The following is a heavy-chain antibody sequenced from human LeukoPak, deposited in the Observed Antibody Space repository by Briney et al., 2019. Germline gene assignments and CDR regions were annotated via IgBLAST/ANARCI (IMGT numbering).Heavy chain of an antibody. Sequence: GGSLRLSCAASGFTFSSYAMSWVRQAPGKGLKWISTTSSGGGSTYYADSVKGRFTISRDNAKNSLYLQMNSLRAEDTAVYYCAKGAAWGAVEYQLLYSLYYYYYGMDVWGQGTTVTVSS. V-gene: IGHV3-23*01. CDR1: GFTFSSYA. D-gene: IGHD2-2*02. CDR2: TSSGGGST. CDR3: AKGAAWGAVEYQLLYSLYYYYYGMDV. J-gene: IGHJ6*02.